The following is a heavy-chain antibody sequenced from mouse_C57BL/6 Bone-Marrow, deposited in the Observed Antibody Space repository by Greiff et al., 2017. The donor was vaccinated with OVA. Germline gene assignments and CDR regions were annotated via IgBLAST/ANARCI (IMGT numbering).Heavy chain of an antibody. CDR2: IYPSDSET. V-gene: IGHV1-61*01. Sequence: QVQLQQPGAELVRPGSSVKLSCKASGSTFTSYWMDWVKQRPGQGLEWIGNIYPSDSETHYTQKFKDKATLTVDKSSSTAYMQLSSLTSEDSAVYYCARSRGGMVTNYFDYWGQGTTLTVSS. CDR1: GSTFTSYW. D-gene: IGHD2-2*01. J-gene: IGHJ2*01. CDR3: ARSRGGMVTNYFDY.